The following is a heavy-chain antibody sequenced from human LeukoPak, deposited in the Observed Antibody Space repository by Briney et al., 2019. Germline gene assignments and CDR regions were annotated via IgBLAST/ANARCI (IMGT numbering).Heavy chain of an antibody. Sequence: PGGSLRLSCAASGFTFSTYWMHWVRQAPGKGLVWVSRISPDGSSATYGDSVKGRFTISRDNAKNTLYLQMNSLSAEDTAVYYCARGRDSGGAFDYWSQGTLVTVSS. CDR1: GFTFSTYW. J-gene: IGHJ4*02. D-gene: IGHD2-15*01. CDR2: ISPDGSSA. CDR3: ARGRDSGGAFDY. V-gene: IGHV3-74*01.